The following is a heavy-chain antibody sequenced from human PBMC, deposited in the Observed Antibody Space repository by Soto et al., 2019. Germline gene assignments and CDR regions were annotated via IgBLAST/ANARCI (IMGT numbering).Heavy chain of an antibody. CDR1: GGSISSYY. J-gene: IGHJ6*03. CDR3: ASLIHQYDFWSGSPHHYYMDV. V-gene: IGHV4-59*08. D-gene: IGHD3-3*01. Sequence: SETLSLTCTVSGGSISSYYWSWIRQPPGKGLEWIGYIYYSGSTNYNPSLKSRVTISVDTSKNQFSLKLSSVTAADTAVYYCASLIHQYDFWSGSPHHYYMDVWGKGTTVTVSS. CDR2: IYYSGST.